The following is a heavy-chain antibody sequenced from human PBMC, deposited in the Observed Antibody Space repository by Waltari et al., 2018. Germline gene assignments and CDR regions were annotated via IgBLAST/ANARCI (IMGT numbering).Heavy chain of an antibody. D-gene: IGHD3-9*01. Sequence: EVQLVESGGGLVQPGGSLRFSCAASGLLLSTSHMNWVRQAPGKGLEWVAYISSTGTTIYYTDSVQGRFTISRTNAQNSLYLQMNSLRAEDTAVYYCAREIRGTGYFPDAFDIWGQGTMVTVSS. CDR2: ISSTGTTI. CDR3: AREIRGTGYFPDAFDI. J-gene: IGHJ3*02. CDR1: GLLLSTSH. V-gene: IGHV3-48*01.